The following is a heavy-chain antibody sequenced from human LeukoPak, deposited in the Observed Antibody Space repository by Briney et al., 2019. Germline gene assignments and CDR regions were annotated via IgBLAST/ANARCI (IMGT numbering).Heavy chain of an antibody. D-gene: IGHD3-10*01. CDR2: IYSDGST. J-gene: IGHJ4*02. V-gene: IGHV3-66*01. CDR1: GFTVSSNY. CDR3: ARDFGRYYFDY. Sequence: PGGSLRLSCAASGFTVSSNYMSWVRQAPGKGLEWVSIIYSDGSTYYADSVKGRFTISRDNAKNSLYLQMNSLRAEDTAVYYCARDFGRYYFDYWGQGTLVTVSS.